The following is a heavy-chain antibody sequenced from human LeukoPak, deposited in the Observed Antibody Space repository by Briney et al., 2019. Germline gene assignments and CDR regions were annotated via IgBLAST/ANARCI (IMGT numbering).Heavy chain of an antibody. D-gene: IGHD3-3*01. J-gene: IGHJ3*02. CDR3: AKAVSGGHFDAFDI. Sequence: GGSLRLSCAASGFTFDDYAMHWVRQAPGKGLEWVSGISWNSGSIGYADSVKGRFTISRDNAKNSLYLQMNSLRAEDMALYYCAKAVSGGHFDAFDIWGQGTMVTVSS. V-gene: IGHV3-9*03. CDR1: GFTFDDYA. CDR2: ISWNSGSI.